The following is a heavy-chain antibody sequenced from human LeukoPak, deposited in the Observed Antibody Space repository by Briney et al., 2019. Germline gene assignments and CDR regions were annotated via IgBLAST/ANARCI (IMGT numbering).Heavy chain of an antibody. V-gene: IGHV3-21*01. J-gene: IGHJ4*02. Sequence: PGGSLRLSCAASGFTFSSYSMNWVRQAPGKGLEWVASISSSSSYIYYADSVKGRFTISRDNAKNSLYLQMNSLRAEDTAVYYCAREGRVGSGATDYWGQGTLVTVSS. CDR2: ISSSSSYI. CDR3: AREGRVGSGATDY. D-gene: IGHD1-26*01. CDR1: GFTFSSYS.